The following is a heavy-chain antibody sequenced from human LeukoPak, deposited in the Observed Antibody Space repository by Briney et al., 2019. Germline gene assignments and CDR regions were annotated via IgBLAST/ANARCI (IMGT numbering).Heavy chain of an antibody. CDR3: AKDPDYYDSSGYYGGFDY. Sequence: QAGGSLRLSCAASGFTFSSYSVNWVRQAPGKGLEWVSGISWNGGRIGYADSVKGRFTISRDNAKNSLYLQMNSLRAEDTAVYYCAKDPDYYDSSGYYGGFDYWGQGTLVTVSS. CDR1: GFTFSSYS. D-gene: IGHD3-22*01. J-gene: IGHJ4*02. CDR2: ISWNGGRI. V-gene: IGHV3-48*04.